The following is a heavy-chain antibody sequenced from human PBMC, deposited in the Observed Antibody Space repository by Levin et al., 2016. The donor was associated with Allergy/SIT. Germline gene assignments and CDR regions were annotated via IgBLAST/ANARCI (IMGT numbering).Heavy chain of an antibody. CDR3: ARLYSSGWYNWFDP. CDR1: GYTFTSYA. CDR2: INAGNGNT. D-gene: IGHD6-19*01. Sequence: ASVKVSCKASGYTFTSYAMHWVRQAPGQRLEWMGWINAGNGNTKYSQKFQGRVTITRDTSASTAYMELSSLRSEDTAVYYCARLYSSGWYNWFDPWGQGTLVTVSS. J-gene: IGHJ5*02. V-gene: IGHV1-3*01.